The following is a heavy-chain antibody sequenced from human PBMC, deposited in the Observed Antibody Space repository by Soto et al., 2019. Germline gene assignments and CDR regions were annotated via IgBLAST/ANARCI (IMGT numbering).Heavy chain of an antibody. CDR1: GGSISSGDYY. J-gene: IGHJ4*02. CDR2: IYYSGSTYSRGST. CDR3: VAGSGCYGPLGY. D-gene: IGHD2-15*01. V-gene: IGHV4-30-4*02. Sequence: SETLSLTCTVSGGSISSGDYYWSWIRQPPGKGLEWIGYIYYSGSTYSRGSTYYNPSLKSRVTISVDTSKNQFSLKLSSVTAADTAVYYCVAGSGCYGPLGYWGQGTLVTVSS.